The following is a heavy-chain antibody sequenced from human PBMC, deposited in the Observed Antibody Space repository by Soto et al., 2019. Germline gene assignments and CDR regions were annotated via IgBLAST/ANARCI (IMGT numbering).Heavy chain of an antibody. CDR1: GFTFSGSA. CDR2: IRSKANSYAT. CDR3: TRHRVAAAVNWFDP. Sequence: GGSLRLSCAASGFTFSGSAMHWVRQASGKGLEWVGRIRSKANSYATAYAASVKGRFTISRDDSKNTAYLQMNSLKTEDTAVYYCTRHRVAAAVNWFDPWGQGALVTVSS. D-gene: IGHD6-13*01. J-gene: IGHJ5*02. V-gene: IGHV3-73*01.